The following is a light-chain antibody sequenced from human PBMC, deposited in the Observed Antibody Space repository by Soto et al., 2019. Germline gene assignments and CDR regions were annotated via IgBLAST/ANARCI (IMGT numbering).Light chain of an antibody. V-gene: IGLV2-14*01. CDR1: SSDVGGYKY. J-gene: IGLJ1*01. CDR2: EVS. Sequence: QSALTQPASVSGSPGQSITIACTGTSSDVGGYKYVSWYQQHPGKAPKLMIYEVSNRPSGVSNRFSGSKSGNTASLTISGLQAEYEADYYCSSYSSSILVFGTGTKVTVL. CDR3: SSYSSSILV.